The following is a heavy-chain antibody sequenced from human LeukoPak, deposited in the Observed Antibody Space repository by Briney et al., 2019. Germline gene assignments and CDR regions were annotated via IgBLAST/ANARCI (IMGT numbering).Heavy chain of an antibody. CDR3: ASTNPHYGVPHGWFDP. CDR2: IYYSGST. D-gene: IGHD4-17*01. J-gene: IGHJ5*02. Sequence: PSETLSLTCTVSGGSISSSSYYWGWIRQPPGKGLEWIGSIYYSGSTYYNPSLKSRVTISVDTSKNQFSLKLSSVTAADTAVYYCASTNPHYGVPHGWFDPWGQGTLVTVSS. V-gene: IGHV4-39*07. CDR1: GGSISSSSYY.